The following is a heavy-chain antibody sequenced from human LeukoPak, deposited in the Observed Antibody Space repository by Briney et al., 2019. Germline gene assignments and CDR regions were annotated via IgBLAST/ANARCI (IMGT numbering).Heavy chain of an antibody. CDR3: ARGGYLITFGGVDC. CDR1: GFTFSNYE. J-gene: IGHJ4*02. Sequence: GGSLRLSCAASGFTFSNYEMHWVRQAPGKGLEWVSYISSSGSTIYYADSVKGRFTISRDNAKNLLYLQMNSLRAEDTAVYYCARGGYLITFGGVDCWGQGTLVTVSS. CDR2: ISSSGSTI. D-gene: IGHD3-16*01. V-gene: IGHV3-48*03.